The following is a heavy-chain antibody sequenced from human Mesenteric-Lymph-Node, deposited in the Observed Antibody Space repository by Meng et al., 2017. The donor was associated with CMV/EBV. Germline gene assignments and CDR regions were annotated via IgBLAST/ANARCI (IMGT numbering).Heavy chain of an antibody. V-gene: IGHV3-23*03. CDR1: GFTFSSYA. D-gene: IGHD1-26*01. J-gene: IGHJ4*02. CDR3: AKGATTSGSYPDY. CDR2: IYSGGSST. Sequence: CAASGFTFSSYAMSWVRQAPGKGLEWVSVIYSGGSSTYYADSVKGRFTISRDNSKNTLYLQMNSLRAEDTAVYYCAKGATTSGSYPDYWGQGTLVTVSS.